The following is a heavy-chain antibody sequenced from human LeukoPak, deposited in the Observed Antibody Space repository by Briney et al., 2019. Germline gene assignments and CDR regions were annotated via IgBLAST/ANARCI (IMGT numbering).Heavy chain of an antibody. CDR3: ARVSGSFTMAPDY. CDR2: INPNSGGT. CDR1: GYTFTGYY. J-gene: IGHJ4*02. D-gene: IGHD2-15*01. Sequence: ASVKVSCKASGYTFTGYYMHWVRQAPGQGLEWMGWINPNSGGTNYAQKFQGRVTMTRNTSISTAYMELSSLRSEDTAVYYCARVSGSFTMAPDYWGQGTLVTVSS. V-gene: IGHV1-2*02.